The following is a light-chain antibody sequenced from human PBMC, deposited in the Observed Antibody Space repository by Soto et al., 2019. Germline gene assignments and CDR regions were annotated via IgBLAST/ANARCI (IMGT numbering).Light chain of an antibody. V-gene: IGLV1-44*01. J-gene: IGLJ1*01. CDR1: SSDIGSNT. CDR3: AAWDDSLNGLV. CDR2: NNN. Sequence: QSVLTQPPSASGTPGQRVTISCYASSSDIGSNTVNWYQQLPGTAPKLLIYNNNQRPSGVPDRFSGSKSGTSASLANSGLQSEDEADYYCAAWDDSLNGLVFGTGTKLTVL.